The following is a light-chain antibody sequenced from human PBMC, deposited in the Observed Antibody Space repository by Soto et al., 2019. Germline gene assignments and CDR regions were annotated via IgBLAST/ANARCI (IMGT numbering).Light chain of an antibody. CDR3: HQLKRYPLT. J-gene: IGKJ4*01. CDR1: QGISSY. Sequence: IRLTKSPYSLSASARDRVTITCRARQGISSYLAWYQQKPGKAPKLLICAASTLQSGVPSRFSGIGSGTYFTLTISPLQPEDCATYYCHQLKRYPLTLGGGSKVDI. CDR2: AAS. V-gene: IGKV1-9*01.